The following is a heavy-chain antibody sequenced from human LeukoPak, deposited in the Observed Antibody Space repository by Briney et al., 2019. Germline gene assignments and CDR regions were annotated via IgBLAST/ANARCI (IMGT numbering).Heavy chain of an antibody. D-gene: IGHD2-15*01. CDR1: GFTFSSYA. CDR2: ISGSGGST. V-gene: IGHV3-23*01. CDR3: AKGCSGGSCYSGFNYFDY. Sequence: PGGSLRLSCAASGFTFSSYAMSWVRQAPGKGLEWVSAISGSGGSTYYTDSVKGRFTISRDNSKNTLYLQMSSLRAEDTAVYYCAKGCSGGSCYSGFNYFDYWGQGTLVTVSS. J-gene: IGHJ4*02.